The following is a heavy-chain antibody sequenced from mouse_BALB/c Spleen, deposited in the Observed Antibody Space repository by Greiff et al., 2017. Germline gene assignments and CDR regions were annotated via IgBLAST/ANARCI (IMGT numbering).Heavy chain of an antibody. CDR1: GYTFTSYW. J-gene: IGHJ4*01. D-gene: IGHD2-10*01. CDR2: INPSTGYT. V-gene: IGHV1-7*01. Sequence: QVQLKESGAELAKPGASVKMSCKASGYTFTSYWMHWVKQRPGQGLEWIGYINPSTGYTEYNQKFKDKATLTADKSSSTAYMQLSSLTSEDSAVYYCARTYDGNLYYYAMDYWGQGTSVTVSS. CDR3: ARTYDGNLYYYAMDY.